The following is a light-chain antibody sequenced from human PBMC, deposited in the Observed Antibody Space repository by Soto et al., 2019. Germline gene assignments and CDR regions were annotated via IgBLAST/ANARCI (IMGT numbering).Light chain of an antibody. V-gene: IGLV2-23*03. CDR2: EGS. CDR1: SSDDGSYNL. CDR3: CSYAGSSTFVV. J-gene: IGLJ2*01. Sequence: QSVLTQPASVSGSPGQSVTISCTGTSSDDGSYNLVSWYQQHPGKAPKVMIYEGSKRPSGVSNRFSGSKSGNTASLTISGLQAEDEADYYCCSYAGSSTFVVFGGGTK.